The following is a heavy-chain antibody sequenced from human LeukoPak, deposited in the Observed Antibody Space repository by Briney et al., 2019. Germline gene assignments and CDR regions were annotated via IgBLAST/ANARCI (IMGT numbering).Heavy chain of an antibody. D-gene: IGHD3-10*01. CDR1: GGSISSYY. CDR2: IYYSGST. V-gene: IGHV4-59*01. Sequence: SETLSLTCTVSGGSISSYYWSWIRQPPGKGLEWIGYIYYSGSTNYNPSLKSRVTISVDTSKNQFSLKLSSVTAADTAVYYCARSGFGSGSYFVGKPRDYGVDVWGQGTTVTVSS. CDR3: ARSGFGSGSYFVGKPRDYGVDV. J-gene: IGHJ6*02.